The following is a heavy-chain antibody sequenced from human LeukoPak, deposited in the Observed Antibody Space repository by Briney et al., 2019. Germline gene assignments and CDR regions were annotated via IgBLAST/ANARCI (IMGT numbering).Heavy chain of an antibody. CDR2: IIPIFGTA. Sequence: GASVKVSCKASGYTFTSYDINWVRQATGQGLEWMGGIIPIFGTANYAQKFQGRVTITADKSTSTAYMELSSLRSEDTAVYYCARGQVDYDILTGYYVFDYWGQGTLVTVSS. V-gene: IGHV1-69*06. J-gene: IGHJ4*02. D-gene: IGHD3-9*01. CDR3: ARGQVDYDILTGYYVFDY. CDR1: GYTFTSYD.